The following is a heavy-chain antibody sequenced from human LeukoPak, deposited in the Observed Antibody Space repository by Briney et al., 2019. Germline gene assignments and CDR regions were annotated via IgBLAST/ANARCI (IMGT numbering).Heavy chain of an antibody. CDR1: GFTFSSYS. Sequence: GGSLRLSCAASGFTFSSYSMNWGRQAPGRGLEWVSSISSSSSYIYYADSVKGRFTISRDNAKNSLYLQMNSLRAEDTAVYYCARENYGSGSYDYWGQGTLVTVSS. CDR2: ISSSSSYI. V-gene: IGHV3-21*01. CDR3: ARENYGSGSYDY. J-gene: IGHJ4*02. D-gene: IGHD3-10*01.